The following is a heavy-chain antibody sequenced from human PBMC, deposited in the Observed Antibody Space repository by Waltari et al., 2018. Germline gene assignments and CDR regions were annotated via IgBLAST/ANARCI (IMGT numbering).Heavy chain of an antibody. D-gene: IGHD1-26*01. J-gene: IGHJ3*02. CDR3: AEASGGDAFDI. CDR1: GFTFSSYS. Sequence: EVQLVESGGGLDKPGGSLRLSCAASGFTFSSYSMHWVRQAPGKGLEWVSSISSSSSYIYYADSVKGRFTISRDNAKNSLYLQMNSLRAEDTAVYYCAEASGGDAFDIWGQGTMVTVSS. CDR2: ISSSSSYI. V-gene: IGHV3-21*01.